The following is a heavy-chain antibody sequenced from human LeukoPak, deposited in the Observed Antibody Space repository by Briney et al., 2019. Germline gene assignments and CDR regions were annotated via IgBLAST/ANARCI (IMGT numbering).Heavy chain of an antibody. V-gene: IGHV1-18*04. CDR3: ARGSLLWFGESLDY. J-gene: IGHJ4*02. D-gene: IGHD3-10*01. CDR1: GYTFNAYY. Sequence: ASVKVSCKASGYTFNAYYMYWVRQAPGQGLEWMGWISAYNGNTNYAQKLQGRVTMTTDTSTSTAYMELRSLRSDDTAVYYCARGSLLWFGESLDYWGQGTLVTVSS. CDR2: ISAYNGNT.